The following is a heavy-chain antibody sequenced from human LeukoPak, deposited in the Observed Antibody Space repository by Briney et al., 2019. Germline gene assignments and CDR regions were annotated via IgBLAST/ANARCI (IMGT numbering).Heavy chain of an antibody. CDR3: ANMVYYYYYYMDV. D-gene: IGHD2-8*01. J-gene: IGHJ6*03. CDR1: GGSISSSSYY. Sequence: SETLSLTCTVSGGSISSSSYYWGWIRQPPGKGLEWIGSIYYSGSTYYNPSLKSRVTISVDTSKSQFSLKLSSVTAADTAVYYCANMVYYYYYYMDVWGKGTAVTVSS. V-gene: IGHV4-39*01. CDR2: IYYSGST.